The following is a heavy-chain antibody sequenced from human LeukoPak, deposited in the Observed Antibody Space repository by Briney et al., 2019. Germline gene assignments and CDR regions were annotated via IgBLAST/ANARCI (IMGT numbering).Heavy chain of an antibody. V-gene: IGHV3-74*01. Sequence: PGGSLRLSCAGSGFTSSSYWMHWVRQAPGKGLVWVSRINSDGSSTSYADSVRGRFSISRDNAKNTLYLQMNSLRAEDTAVYYCARGLSGYASSLGYWGQGTLVTVSA. CDR3: ARGLSGYASSLGY. CDR1: GFTSSSYW. CDR2: INSDGSST. D-gene: IGHD6-6*01. J-gene: IGHJ4*02.